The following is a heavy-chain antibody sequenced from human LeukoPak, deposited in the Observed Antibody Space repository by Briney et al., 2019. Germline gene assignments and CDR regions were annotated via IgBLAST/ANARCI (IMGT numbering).Heavy chain of an antibody. CDR3: ARAYSSGWYRAFDY. V-gene: IGHV3-30-3*01. J-gene: IGHJ4*02. D-gene: IGHD6-19*01. Sequence: GGSLRLSCEVSGFTFNSFATHWVRQAPGKGLEWVAVISYDGSNKYYADSVKGRFTISRDNSKNTLYLQMNSLRAEDTAVYYCARAYSSGWYRAFDYWGQGTLVTVSS. CDR2: ISYDGSNK. CDR1: GFTFNSFA.